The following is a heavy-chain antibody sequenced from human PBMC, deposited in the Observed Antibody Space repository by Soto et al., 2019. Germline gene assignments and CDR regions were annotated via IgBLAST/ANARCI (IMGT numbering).Heavy chain of an antibody. CDR2: ISSSSSYI. Sequence: EVQLVESGGGLVKPGGSLRLSCAASGFTFSSYSMNWVRQAPGKGLEWVSSISSSSSYIYYADSVKGRFTISRDNAKYSLYLQMNSLRAEDTAVYYCARDQEWLVKAGGAFDIWGQGTMVTVSS. J-gene: IGHJ3*02. CDR3: ARDQEWLVKAGGAFDI. D-gene: IGHD6-19*01. CDR1: GFTFSSYS. V-gene: IGHV3-21*01.